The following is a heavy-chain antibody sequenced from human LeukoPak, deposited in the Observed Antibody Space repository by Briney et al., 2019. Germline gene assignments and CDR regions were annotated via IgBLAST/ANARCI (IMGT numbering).Heavy chain of an antibody. CDR3: VRDRGTYRPIDY. J-gene: IGHJ4*02. D-gene: IGHD1-26*01. CDR2: ISYTGTYI. V-gene: IGHV3-21*04. CDR1: AFSLNACN. Sequence: GESLRLSCAASAFSLNACNMNWVRQAPGKGLEWVSSISYTGTYIYYADSVKGRFTISRDNAQNSLYLQMNSLRAEDTAIYYCVRDRGTYRPIDYWGQGTLVTVSS.